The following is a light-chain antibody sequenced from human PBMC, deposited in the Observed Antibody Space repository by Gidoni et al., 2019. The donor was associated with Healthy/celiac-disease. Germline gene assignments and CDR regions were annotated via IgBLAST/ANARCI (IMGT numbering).Light chain of an antibody. CDR1: QSVSSY. Sequence: EIVLTQSPATLSLSPGERATLSCRASQSVSSYLAWYQQKPGQAPRLLIYDASNRATGIPARFSGSGSGTDFTLTSSGLGPEGVAVYYCQQRSNGLTFGGGTKVEIK. CDR2: DAS. V-gene: IGKV3-11*01. CDR3: QQRSNGLT. J-gene: IGKJ4*01.